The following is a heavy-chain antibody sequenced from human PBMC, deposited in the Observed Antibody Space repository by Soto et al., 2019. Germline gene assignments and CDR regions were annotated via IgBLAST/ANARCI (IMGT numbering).Heavy chain of an antibody. Sequence: SETLSLTCTVSGGSISSGDYYWSWIRQPPGKGLEWIGYIYYSGSTYYNPSLKSRVTISVDTSKNQFSLKLSSVTAADTAVYYCARVRLDPYMDCSGGSCHIWGQGTMVTVSS. CDR3: ARVRLDPYMDCSGGSCHI. J-gene: IGHJ3*02. CDR1: GGSISSGDYY. V-gene: IGHV4-30-4*01. CDR2: IYYSGST. D-gene: IGHD2-15*01.